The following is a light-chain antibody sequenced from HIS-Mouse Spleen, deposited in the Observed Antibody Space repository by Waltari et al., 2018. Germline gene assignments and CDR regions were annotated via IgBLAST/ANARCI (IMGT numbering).Light chain of an antibody. V-gene: IGLV3-1*01. J-gene: IGLJ2*01. CDR3: QAWDSSYSV. Sequence: SYELTQPPSVSVSPGQTASIPCPGDKLGDNYACWYQQKPGQSPVLVIYQDSKRPSGIPERFSGSNSGNTATLTISGTQAMDEADYYCQAWDSSYSVFGGGTKLTVL. CDR1: KLGDNY. CDR2: QDS.